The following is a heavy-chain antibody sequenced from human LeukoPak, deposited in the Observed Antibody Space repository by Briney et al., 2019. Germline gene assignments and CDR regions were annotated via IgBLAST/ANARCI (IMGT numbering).Heavy chain of an antibody. CDR2: IYTSGST. D-gene: IGHD5-24*01. V-gene: IGHV4-61*02. CDR1: GGSISSGSYY. Sequence: SETLSLTCTVSGGSISSGSYYWSWIRQPAGKGLGWIGRIYTSGSTNYNPSLKSRVTISVDTSKNQFSLKLSSVTAADTAVYYCARDKARCFDYWGQGTLVTVSS. CDR3: ARDKARCFDY. J-gene: IGHJ4*02.